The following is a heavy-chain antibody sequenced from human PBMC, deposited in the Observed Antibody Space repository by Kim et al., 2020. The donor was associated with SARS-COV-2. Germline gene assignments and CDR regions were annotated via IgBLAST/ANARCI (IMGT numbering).Heavy chain of an antibody. CDR2: ISGSGGST. CDR3: AKDPDCGGDACYSNFDY. CDR1: EFTFSSYA. Sequence: GGSLRLSCAASEFTFSSYAMSWVRQAPGKGLEWVSTISGSGGSTFYADSVKGRFTISRDNSKNTLYLQMNSLRAEDTAVYYCAKDPDCGGDACYSNFDYWGRGTLVTVSS. V-gene: IGHV3-23*01. J-gene: IGHJ4*02. D-gene: IGHD2-15*01.